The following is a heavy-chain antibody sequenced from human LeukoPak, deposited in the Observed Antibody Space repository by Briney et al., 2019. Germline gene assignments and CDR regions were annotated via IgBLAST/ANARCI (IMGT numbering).Heavy chain of an antibody. CDR1: GFTLSSYS. D-gene: IGHD6-13*01. Sequence: GGSLRLSCAVSGFTLSSYSMNWVRQAPGKGLEWVSSISSSSSHIYYADSVKGRFTISRDNAKNSLYLQMNSLRAEDTAVYYSARAGSSSWYICDWGRGTLVTVSS. CDR3: ARAGSSSWYICD. J-gene: IGHJ4*02. CDR2: ISSSSSHI. V-gene: IGHV3-21*04.